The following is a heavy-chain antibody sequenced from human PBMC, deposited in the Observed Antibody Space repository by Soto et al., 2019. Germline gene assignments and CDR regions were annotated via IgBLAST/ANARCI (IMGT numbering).Heavy chain of an antibody. CDR2: IYYSGST. D-gene: IGHD3-22*01. J-gene: IGHJ6*03. Sequence: PSETLSLTRTVSGGSISSYYWSWIRQPPGKGLEWIGYIYYSGSTNYNPYIKSRITISVDTSKNQFSLKLSSVTAADTAVYYCARSDTAFGNYYYYYYYMDVWGKGTTVTVSS. CDR1: GGSISSYY. V-gene: IGHV4-59*01. CDR3: ARSDTAFGNYYYYYYYMDV.